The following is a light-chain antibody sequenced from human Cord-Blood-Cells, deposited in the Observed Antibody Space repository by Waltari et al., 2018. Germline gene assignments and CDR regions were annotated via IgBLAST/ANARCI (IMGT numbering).Light chain of an antibody. CDR3: CSYAGRSTWV. Sequence: QSALTRPASVSGSPGQSITISCTGTSSDVGSFNLVSWYQQHPGKAHKLMIYEGSKRPSGVSKRFSGSKSGNTASLTISGLQAEDEADYYCCSYAGRSTWVFGGGTKLTIL. CDR1: SSDVGSFNL. J-gene: IGLJ2*01. CDR2: EGS. V-gene: IGLV2-23*01.